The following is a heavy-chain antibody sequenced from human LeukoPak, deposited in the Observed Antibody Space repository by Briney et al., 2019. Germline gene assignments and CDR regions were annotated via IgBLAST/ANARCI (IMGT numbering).Heavy chain of an antibody. CDR1: GGSFSGYY. V-gene: IGHV4-34*01. CDR3: TRGGSNDAFDI. D-gene: IGHD4-11*01. Sequence: SETLSLTCAVYGGSFSGYYWSWIRQPPGKGLEWIGEIYHSGSTNYNPSLKSRVTMSVDKSKDQFSLNLNSVTAADTAVYYCTRGGSNDAFDIWGQGTMVTVSS. CDR2: IYHSGST. J-gene: IGHJ3*02.